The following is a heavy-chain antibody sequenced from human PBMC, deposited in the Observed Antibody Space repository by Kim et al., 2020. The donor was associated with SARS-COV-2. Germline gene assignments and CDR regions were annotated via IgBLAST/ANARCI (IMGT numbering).Heavy chain of an antibody. V-gene: IGHV1-69*04. J-gene: IGHJ4*02. Sequence: NYAKKCQGRGTITADKSTSTAYMELSSLRSEDTAVYYCARADYGGNPVDYWGQGTLVTVSS. CDR3: ARADYGGNPVDY. D-gene: IGHD4-17*01.